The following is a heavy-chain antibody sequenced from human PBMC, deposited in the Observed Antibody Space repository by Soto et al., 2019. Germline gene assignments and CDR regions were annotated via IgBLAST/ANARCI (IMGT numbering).Heavy chain of an antibody. V-gene: IGHV3-23*01. CDR1: GFTFSSYA. J-gene: IGHJ4*02. Sequence: PGGSLRLSCAASGFTFSSYAMSWVRQAPGKGLEWVSAISGSGGSTYYADSVKGRFTISRDNSKNTLYLQMNSLRAEDTAVYYCAKFDLVLLLFGESNFGPYYFDYWGQGTLVTVSS. D-gene: IGHD3-10*01. CDR2: ISGSGGST. CDR3: AKFDLVLLLFGESNFGPYYFDY.